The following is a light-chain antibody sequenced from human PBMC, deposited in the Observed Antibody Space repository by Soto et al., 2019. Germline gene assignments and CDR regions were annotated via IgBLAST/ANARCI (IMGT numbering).Light chain of an antibody. J-gene: IGKJ4*01. CDR2: AAS. CDR3: LQDYNYPLT. V-gene: IGKV1-6*01. CDR1: QGIRND. Sequence: AIQMTQSPSSLSASVGDRVTITCRASQGIRNDLGWYRQKPGKAPKLLIYAASTLQSGVPSRFSGSGSGTGFTLTISSLQPEDCATYYCLQDYNYPLTFGGGTKVDIK.